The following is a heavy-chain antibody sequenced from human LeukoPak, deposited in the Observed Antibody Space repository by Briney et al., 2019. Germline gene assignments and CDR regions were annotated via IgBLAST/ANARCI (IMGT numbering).Heavy chain of an antibody. D-gene: IGHD3-16*01. CDR3: ASSVGVSYYGGYYYGMDV. J-gene: IGHJ6*02. V-gene: IGHV1-69*13. CDR2: IIPIFGTA. Sequence: SVKVSCEASGGTFSSYAISWVRQAPGQGLEWMGGIIPIFGTANYAQKFQGRVTITADESTSTAYMELSSLRSEDTAVYYCASSVGVSYYGGYYYGMDVWGQGTTVTVSS. CDR1: GGTFSSYA.